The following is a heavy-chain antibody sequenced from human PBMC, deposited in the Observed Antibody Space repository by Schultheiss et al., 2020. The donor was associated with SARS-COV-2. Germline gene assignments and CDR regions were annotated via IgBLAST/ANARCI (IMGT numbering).Heavy chain of an antibody. D-gene: IGHD3-3*01. Sequence: SETLSLTCAVYGGSFSGYYWSWIRQPPGKGLEWIGEINHSGSTNYNPSLKSRVTISVDTSKNQFSLKLSSVSAADTAVYYCARADVLRYYFDYWGQGTLVTVSS. CDR2: INHSGST. CDR1: GGSFSGYY. CDR3: ARADVLRYYFDY. J-gene: IGHJ4*02. V-gene: IGHV4-34*01.